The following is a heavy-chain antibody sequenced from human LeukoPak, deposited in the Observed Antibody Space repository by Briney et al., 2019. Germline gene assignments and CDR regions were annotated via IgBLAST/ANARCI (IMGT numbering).Heavy chain of an antibody. D-gene: IGHD5-12*01. CDR3: ARCGYSGYGGFDY. V-gene: IGHV4-61*02. J-gene: IGHJ4*02. Sequence: SETLSLTCTVSGGSISSGSDYWSWIRQPAGKGLEWIGRIYTSGSTNYNPSLKSRATISVDTSNNQFSLKLSSVTAADTAVYYCARCGYSGYGGFDYWGQGTLVTVSS. CDR1: GGSISSGSDY. CDR2: IYTSGST.